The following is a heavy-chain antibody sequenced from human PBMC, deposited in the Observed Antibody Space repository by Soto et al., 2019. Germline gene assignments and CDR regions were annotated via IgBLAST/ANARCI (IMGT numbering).Heavy chain of an antibody. CDR3: IAPYDFWSGLHYYYYYGMDV. V-gene: IGHV3-15*01. J-gene: IGHJ6*02. CDR1: GFTFSNAW. Sequence: EVQLVESGGDFVKPGGSLRISCAASGFTFSNAWMSWVRQAPGKGLEWVGLIKTTTDGGTTDYAAPVKGRFSILRDDSKNTVYLKMNSLKTEDTGVYYCIAPYDFWSGLHYYYYYGMDVWGQGTTVTVSS. D-gene: IGHD3-3*01. CDR2: IKTTTDGGTT.